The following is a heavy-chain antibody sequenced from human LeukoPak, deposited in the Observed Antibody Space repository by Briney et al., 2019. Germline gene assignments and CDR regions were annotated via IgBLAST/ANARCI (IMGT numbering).Heavy chain of an antibody. CDR2: ISGSRDNS. J-gene: IGHJ4*01. V-gene: IGHV3-23*01. CDR1: GFTFKNSA. CDR3: AKDLWFGGSAFDS. Sequence: GGSLRLSCAASGFTFKNSAMSWVRQAPGRGLEWVSTISGSRDNSYYAHSVKGGFTISRDFSQNTLYLEMNSLTADDTALYYCAKDLWFGGSAFDSWGQGTLVTVSS. D-gene: IGHD3-10*01.